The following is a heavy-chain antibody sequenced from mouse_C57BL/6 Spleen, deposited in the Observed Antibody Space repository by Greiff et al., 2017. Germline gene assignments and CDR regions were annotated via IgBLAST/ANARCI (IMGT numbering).Heavy chain of an antibody. CDR1: GYSITSGYY. Sequence: EVQVVESGPGLVKPSQSLSLTCSVTGYSITSGYYWNWIRQFPGNKLEWMGYISYDGSNNYNPSLKNRISITRDTSKNQFFLKLNSVTTEDTATYYCARLLGRYFDVWGTGTTVTVSS. J-gene: IGHJ1*03. D-gene: IGHD4-1*01. V-gene: IGHV3-6*01. CDR3: ARLLGRYFDV. CDR2: ISYDGSN.